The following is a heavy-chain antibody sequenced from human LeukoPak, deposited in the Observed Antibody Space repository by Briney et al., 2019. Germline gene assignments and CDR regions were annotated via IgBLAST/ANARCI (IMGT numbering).Heavy chain of an antibody. Sequence: GGSLRLSCEASGFTFSSYWMTWVRQAPGKGLEWVANIVQDGGEKHYVDSVKGRFTISRDNAKNSLYRQMNSLRDEDTAVYYCARHRIHSLDYWGQGTLVTVSS. J-gene: IGHJ4*02. CDR2: IVQDGGEK. CDR3: ARHRIHSLDY. V-gene: IGHV3-7*01. CDR1: GFTFSSYW.